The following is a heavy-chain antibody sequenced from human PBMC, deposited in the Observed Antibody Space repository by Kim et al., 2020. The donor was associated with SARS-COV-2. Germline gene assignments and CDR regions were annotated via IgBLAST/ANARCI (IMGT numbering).Heavy chain of an antibody. J-gene: IGHJ6*03. CDR2: INPNSGGT. CDR1: GYTFTGYY. CDR3: TSYPRLYYYMDV. D-gene: IGHD3-16*02. Sequence: ASVKVSCKASGYTFTGYYMHWVRQAPGQGLEWMGRINPNSGGTNYAQKFQGRVTMTRDTSISTAYMELSRLRSDDTAVYYCTSYPRLYYYMDVWGKGTTVTVSS. V-gene: IGHV1-2*06.